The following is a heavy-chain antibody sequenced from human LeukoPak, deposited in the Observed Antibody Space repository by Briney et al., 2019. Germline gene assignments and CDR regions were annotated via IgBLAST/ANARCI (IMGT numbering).Heavy chain of an antibody. CDR2: IIPILGIA. J-gene: IGHJ4*02. CDR1: GGTFSSYA. D-gene: IGHD1-26*01. CDR3: ARALRASSGSPDY. V-gene: IGHV1-69*04. Sequence: SVKVSCKASGGTFSSYAISWVRQAPGQGLEWMGRIIPILGIANYAQKFLGRVTITADKSTSTAYMELSSLRSEDTAVYYCARALRASSGSPDYWGQGTLVTVSS.